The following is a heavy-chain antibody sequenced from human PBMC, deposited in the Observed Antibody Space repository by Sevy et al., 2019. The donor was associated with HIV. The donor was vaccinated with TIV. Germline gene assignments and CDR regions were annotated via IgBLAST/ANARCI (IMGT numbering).Heavy chain of an antibody. CDR2: INPNSGGT. CDR3: ARSALSRSYSTY. J-gene: IGHJ4*02. Sequence: ASVKVSCKASGYTFTGYYMHWVRQAPGQGLEWMGRINPNSGGTNYAQKFQGRVTMTRDTSISTAYMELSRLRSDDTAAYYCARSALSRSYSTYWGQGTLVTVSS. V-gene: IGHV1-2*06. D-gene: IGHD1-26*01. CDR1: GYTFTGYY.